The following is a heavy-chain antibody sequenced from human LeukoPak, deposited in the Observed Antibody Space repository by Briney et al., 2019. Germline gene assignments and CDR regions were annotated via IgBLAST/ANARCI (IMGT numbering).Heavy chain of an antibody. D-gene: IGHD6-6*01. CDR1: GGTFSSYA. CDR3: ARERYSSSSGFDP. J-gene: IGHJ5*02. CDR2: IIPILGIA. Sequence: SVKVSCKASGGTFSSYAISWVRQAPGQGLEWMGRIIPILGIANYAQKFQGRVTITADKPTSTAYMELSSLRSEDTAVYYCARERYSSSSGFDPWGQGTLVTVSS. V-gene: IGHV1-69*04.